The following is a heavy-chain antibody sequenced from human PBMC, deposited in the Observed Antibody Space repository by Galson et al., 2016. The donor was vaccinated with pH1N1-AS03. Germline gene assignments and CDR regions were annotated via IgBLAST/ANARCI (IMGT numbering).Heavy chain of an antibody. D-gene: IGHD6-19*01. J-gene: IGHJ4*02. CDR1: GFGFSNSG. Sequence: SLRLSCAASGFGFSNSGFHWVRQPPGKGLEWVAFIRFDGSVKFYADSVKGRSTISRDDSKNTVYLQMNSLRPDDTALYYCAKRGVPVAGTGVDYWGQGTLVTVSS. CDR2: IRFDGSVK. V-gene: IGHV3-30*02. CDR3: AKRGVPVAGTGVDY.